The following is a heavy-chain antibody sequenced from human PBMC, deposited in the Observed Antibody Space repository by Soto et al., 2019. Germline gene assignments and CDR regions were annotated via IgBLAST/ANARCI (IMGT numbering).Heavy chain of an antibody. J-gene: IGHJ5*01. Sequence: SETLSLTCTVSGDTSTSYYWGWIRQAPGKGLEWIGHIHNSGTSTHNPSLNGRVTISIDMSKKQFSLKLTSLTSADTAVYYCARDFYDSVGYTSFHSSSPGTLLTLSS. CDR1: GDTSTSYY. D-gene: IGHD3-22*01. V-gene: IGHV4-59*01. CDR3: ARDFYDSVGYTSFHS. CDR2: IHNSGTS.